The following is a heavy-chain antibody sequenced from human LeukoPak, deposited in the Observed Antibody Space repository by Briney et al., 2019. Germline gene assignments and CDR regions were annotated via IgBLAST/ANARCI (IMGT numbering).Heavy chain of an antibody. D-gene: IGHD3-10*01. CDR1: GYTFISYG. CDR2: ISPYNGDT. J-gene: IGHJ6*03. Sequence: ASVTVSCQASGYTFISYGLSWVGQAPGQGLEWMGWISPYNGDTNYAQKFQGRVTMTTDTSTSTAYMELRSLRSDDTAVYYCARGSGSPSYYDVLFYHYMDVSGKGTTVTVSS. V-gene: IGHV1-18*01. CDR3: ARGSGSPSYYDVLFYHYMDV.